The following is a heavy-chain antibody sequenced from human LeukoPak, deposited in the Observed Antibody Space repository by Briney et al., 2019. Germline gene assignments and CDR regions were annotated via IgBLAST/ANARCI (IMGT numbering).Heavy chain of an antibody. D-gene: IGHD5-12*01. J-gene: IGHJ4*02. CDR3: AKDRADIVATYFDY. CDR2: ISYDGSNK. V-gene: IGHV3-30*18. CDR1: GFTFSSCG. Sequence: GGSLRLSCAASGFTFSSCGMHWVRQAPGKGLEWVAVISYDGSNKYYADSVKGRFTISRDNSKNTLYLQMNSLRAEDTAVYYCAKDRADIVATYFDYWGQGTLVTVSS.